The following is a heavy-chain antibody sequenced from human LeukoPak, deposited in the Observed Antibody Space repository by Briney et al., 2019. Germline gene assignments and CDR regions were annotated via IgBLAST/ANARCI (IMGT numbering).Heavy chain of an antibody. CDR1: GGSISSSSYY. CDR2: IYYSGST. J-gene: IGHJ6*02. D-gene: IGHD2-2*01. CDR3: ARDGILGYCSSTSCYATPGDYYGMDV. Sequence: SETLSLTCTVSGGSISSSSYYWGWIRQPPGKGLEWIGSIYYSGSTYYNPSLKSRVTISVDTSKNQFSLKLSSVTAADTAVYYCARDGILGYCSSTSCYATPGDYYGMDVWGQGTTVTVSS. V-gene: IGHV4-39*07.